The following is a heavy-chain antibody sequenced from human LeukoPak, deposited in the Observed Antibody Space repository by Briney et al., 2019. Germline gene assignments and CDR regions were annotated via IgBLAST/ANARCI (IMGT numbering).Heavy chain of an antibody. CDR1: GFTFSSYA. CDR2: ISYDGSNK. J-gene: IGHJ4*02. CDR3: ARARGRPDY. V-gene: IGHV3-30-3*01. Sequence: GGSLRLSCAASGFTFSSYAMHWVRQAPGKGLEWVAVISYDGSNKYYADSVKGRFTISRDNSKNTLYLQMDSLRAEDTAVYYCARARGRPDYWGQGTLVTVSS. D-gene: IGHD1-26*01.